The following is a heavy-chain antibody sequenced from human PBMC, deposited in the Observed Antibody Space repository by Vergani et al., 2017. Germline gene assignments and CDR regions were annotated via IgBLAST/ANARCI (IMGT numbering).Heavy chain of an antibody. D-gene: IGHD3-10*01. CDR3: SRQTVTMVRGVRHPFDY. V-gene: IGHV4-38-2*01. J-gene: IGHJ4*02. Sequence: QEQLHESGPGLVKPSDILSLLFAVSGYYISSGYYWGWIRQPPGKGLECIGSIYHSGSTYYNPSLTSQVTISVDLYKNQFFLKLRAVTAADTAVYYSSRQTVTMVRGVRHPFDYWGQGTLVTVSS. CDR2: IYHSGST. CDR1: GYYISSGYY.